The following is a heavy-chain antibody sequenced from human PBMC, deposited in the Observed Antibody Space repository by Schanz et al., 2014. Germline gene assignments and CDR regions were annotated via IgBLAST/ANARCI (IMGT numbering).Heavy chain of an antibody. Sequence: ESGGGVVQPGRSLRLSCAASGAASGFTFSNYAMHWVRQSPGKGLEWVAVISYDEATKHYADSVKGRFTISRDNSKNTLYLQMNSLRAEDTALYYCAKDPLRDYNIKADDYDIWGQGTEVTVSS. CDR3: AKDPLRDYNIKADDYDI. CDR2: ISYDEATK. CDR1: GFTFSNYA. V-gene: IGHV3-30*04. D-gene: IGHD4-4*01. J-gene: IGHJ3*02.